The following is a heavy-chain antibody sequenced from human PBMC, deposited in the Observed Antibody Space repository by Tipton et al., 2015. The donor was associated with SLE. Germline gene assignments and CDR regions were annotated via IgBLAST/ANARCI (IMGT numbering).Heavy chain of an antibody. J-gene: IGHJ4*02. CDR1: GYIFTTYW. CDR3: SRLSSRRFY. V-gene: IGHV5-51*03. D-gene: IGHD2-2*01. CDR2: IYPGDSDT. Sequence: QSGPEVKKPGESLKISCKASGYIFTTYWIGWVRQVPGKGLEYMGIIYPGDSDTTYSPSFQGQVTISADQSINTAYLQWDSLKASATAIYYCSRLSSRRFYWGQGTLVTVSS.